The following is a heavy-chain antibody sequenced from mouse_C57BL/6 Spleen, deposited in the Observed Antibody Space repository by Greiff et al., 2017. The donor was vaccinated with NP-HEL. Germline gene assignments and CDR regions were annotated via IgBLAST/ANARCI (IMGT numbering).Heavy chain of an antibody. CDR1: GFSFNTYA. CDR3: VRGGNYDYYAMDY. D-gene: IGHD2-1*01. V-gene: IGHV10-1*01. J-gene: IGHJ4*01. Sequence: EVQVVESGGGLVQPKGSLKLSCAASGFSFNTYAMNWVRQAPGKGLEWVGRIRRKSNNYATYHAVSVKDRFTISREDSENMLYLQMNNLKAEDTAMYYCVRGGNYDYYAMDYWGQGTSVTVSS. CDR2: IRRKSNNYAT.